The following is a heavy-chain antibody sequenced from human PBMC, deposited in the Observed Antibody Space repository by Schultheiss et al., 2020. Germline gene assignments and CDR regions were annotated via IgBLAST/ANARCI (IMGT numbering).Heavy chain of an antibody. CDR1: GGTFSSYA. Sequence: ASVKVSCKASGGTFSSYAISWVRQAPGQGLEWMGWIHPNSGGTNYAQKFQGRVTMTRDTSISTAYMELSRLRSDDTAVYYCARERGRYYGMDVWGQGTTVNVSS. J-gene: IGHJ6*02. CDR2: IHPNSGGT. V-gene: IGHV1-2*02. CDR3: ARERGRYYGMDV. D-gene: IGHD3-10*01.